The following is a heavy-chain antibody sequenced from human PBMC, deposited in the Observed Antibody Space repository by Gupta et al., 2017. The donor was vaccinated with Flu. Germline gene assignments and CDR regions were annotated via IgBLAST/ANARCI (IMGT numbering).Heavy chain of an antibody. D-gene: IGHD6-13*01. V-gene: IGHV3-9*01. Sequence: RFTISRDNAKNSLYLHMNSLRAEDTAFYYCAKDRAAAANGGGGYFDYWGQGTLVTVSS. CDR3: AKDRAAAANGGGGYFDY. J-gene: IGHJ4*02.